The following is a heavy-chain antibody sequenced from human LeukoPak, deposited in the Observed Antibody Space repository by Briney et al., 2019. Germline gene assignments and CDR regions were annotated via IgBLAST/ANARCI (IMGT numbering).Heavy chain of an antibody. CDR1: GYSISSGYY. Sequence: PSETLSLTCAVSGYSISSGYYWGWIRQPPGQGLDWIGSIYHSGSSYYNPSLKSRVTISVDTSKNQFSLNPSSVTAADTAVYYCASSSSGYYTYDYWGQGTLVTVSS. V-gene: IGHV4-38-2*01. D-gene: IGHD3-3*01. J-gene: IGHJ4*02. CDR2: IYHSGSS. CDR3: ASSSSGYYTYDY.